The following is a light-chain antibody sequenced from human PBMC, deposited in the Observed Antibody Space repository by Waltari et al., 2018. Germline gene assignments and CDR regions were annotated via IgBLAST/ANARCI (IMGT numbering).Light chain of an antibody. Sequence: QSALTQPASVSGSPGQSITISCTGTSSDVGSYNHVSWYQQYPGKAPKRMIYEVNTRPSGVSHRFSGAKSGNTASLTISGLQAEDEADYYCCSYAGGSTPWVFGGGTKLTVL. V-gene: IGLV2-23*02. J-gene: IGLJ3*02. CDR2: EVN. CDR3: CSYAGGSTPWV. CDR1: SSDVGSYNH.